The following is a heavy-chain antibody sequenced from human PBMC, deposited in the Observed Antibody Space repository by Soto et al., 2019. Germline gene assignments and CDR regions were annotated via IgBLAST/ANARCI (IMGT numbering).Heavy chain of an antibody. CDR1: GFPFSSYA. V-gene: IGHV3-30-3*01. J-gene: IGHJ6*02. CDR3: ARDRLRYNWNDFPYYDYGMDV. D-gene: IGHD1-1*01. Sequence: QVQLVESGGGVVQPGRSLRLSCAASGFPFSSYAMHWVRQAPGKGLEWVAVISYDGSNKYYADSVKGRFTISRDNYKNTLYLQMNSLRAEDTAVYYCARDRLRYNWNDFPYYDYGMDVWGQGTTVTVSS. CDR2: ISYDGSNK.